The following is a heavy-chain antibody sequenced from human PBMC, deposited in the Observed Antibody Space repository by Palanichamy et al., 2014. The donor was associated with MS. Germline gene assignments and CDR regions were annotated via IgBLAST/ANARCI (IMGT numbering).Heavy chain of an antibody. D-gene: IGHD2-21*02. J-gene: IGHJ4*02. V-gene: IGHV1-2*06. CDR2: INPDSGDT. CDR3: ARVVTVLKY. CDR1: GSTFTGYY. Sequence: QVQLVQSGAEVRXPGASVKVSCKTSGSTFTGYYIHWVRQAPGQGLEWMGRINPDSGDTNYPQKFQGRVTLTRDTSNSTAYMELSRLTSDDTAVYFCARVVTVLKYWGQGTLVTVSS.